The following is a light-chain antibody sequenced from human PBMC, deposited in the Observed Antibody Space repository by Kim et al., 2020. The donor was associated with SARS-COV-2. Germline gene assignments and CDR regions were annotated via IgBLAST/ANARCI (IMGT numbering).Light chain of an antibody. Sequence: SVSPGQTASITCSGDRLGDKYARWYQQKPGQSPVLVIYQDSKRPSGTPERFSGSNSGNTATLTISGTQAMDEADYYCQAWDSSNVVFGGGTQLTVL. CDR2: QDS. V-gene: IGLV3-1*01. CDR1: RLGDKY. CDR3: QAWDSSNVV. J-gene: IGLJ2*01.